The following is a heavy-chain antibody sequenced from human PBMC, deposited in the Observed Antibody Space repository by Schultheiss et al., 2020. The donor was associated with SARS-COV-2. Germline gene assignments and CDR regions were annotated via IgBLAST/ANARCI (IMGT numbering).Heavy chain of an antibody. J-gene: IGHJ4*02. CDR3: ARDRSMGY. Sequence: SETLSLTCTVSGGSISSYYWSWIRQPPGKGLEWIGYIYYSGSTNYNPSLKSRVTISVDTSKNQFSLKLSSVTAADTAVYYCARDRSMGYWGQGTLVTVSS. CDR2: IYYSGST. V-gene: IGHV4-59*01. D-gene: IGHD3-3*02. CDR1: GGSISSYY.